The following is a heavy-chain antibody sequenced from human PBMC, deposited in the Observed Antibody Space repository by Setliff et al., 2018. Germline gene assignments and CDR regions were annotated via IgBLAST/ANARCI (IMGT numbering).Heavy chain of an antibody. Sequence: PSETLSLTCAVSGYSISSGYYWGWIRQAPGKGLEWIASSYRSGSTYYNPSLKSRVTISVDTSKNQFPLKLSSVTAADTAVYYCARGYLWSLSFDIWGQGTMVTVSS. J-gene: IGHJ3*02. D-gene: IGHD3-10*01. CDR1: GYSISSGYY. CDR2: SYRSGST. V-gene: IGHV4-38-2*01. CDR3: ARGYLWSLSFDI.